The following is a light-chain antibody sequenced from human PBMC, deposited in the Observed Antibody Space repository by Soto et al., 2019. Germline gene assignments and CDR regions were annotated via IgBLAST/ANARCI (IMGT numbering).Light chain of an antibody. J-gene: IGLJ1*01. CDR1: NSDVGSYNL. V-gene: IGLV2-23*02. CDR3: CSYAGSSTQSYV. Sequence: QSVLTQPPSVSASPGQSITISCTGTNSDVGSYNLVSWYQQHPGKAPKVIIYEVSERPSGVSDRFSGSKSGNTASLMISGLQAEDEADYYCCSYAGSSTQSYVFGSGTRSPS. CDR2: EVS.